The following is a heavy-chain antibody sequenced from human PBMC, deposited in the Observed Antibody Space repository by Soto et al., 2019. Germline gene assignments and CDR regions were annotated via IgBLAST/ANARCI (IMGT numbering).Heavy chain of an antibody. D-gene: IGHD2-8*01. CDR2: INAGNGNT. Sequence: GASVKVSCKASGYTFTSYAMHWVRQAPGQRLEWMGWINAGNGNTKYSQKFQGRVTITRDTSASTAYMELSSLRSEDTAVYYCARDPETYCTNGVCYPNWFDPWGQGTLVIVSS. CDR1: GYTFTSYA. V-gene: IGHV1-3*01. J-gene: IGHJ5*02. CDR3: ARDPETYCTNGVCYPNWFDP.